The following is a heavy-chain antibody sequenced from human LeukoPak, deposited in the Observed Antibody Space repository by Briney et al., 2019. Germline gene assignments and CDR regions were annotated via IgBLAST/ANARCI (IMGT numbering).Heavy chain of an antibody. CDR3: ARVSYSGSYYVFDY. V-gene: IGHV4-39*07. CDR1: GGSINTPNYY. D-gene: IGHD1-26*01. J-gene: IGHJ4*02. CDR2: IFYSGGT. Sequence: PSETLSLTCTVSGGSINTPNYYWGWIRQTPGKGLEWIGNIFYSGGTYYSPSLTSRVTISLDTSRNQFSLKLNSVTAADTAVYYCARVSYSGSYYVFDYWGQGTLVTVSS.